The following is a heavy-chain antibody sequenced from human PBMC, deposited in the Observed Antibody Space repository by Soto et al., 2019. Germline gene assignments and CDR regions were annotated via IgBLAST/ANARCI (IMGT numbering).Heavy chain of an antibody. CDR3: ASDIVVVPAAPRDAFDI. CDR2: ISSSSSYI. V-gene: IGHV3-21*01. Sequence: ESGGGLVKPGGSLILSCAASGFTFSSYSMNWVRQAPGKGLEWVSSISSSSSYIYYADSVKGRFTISRDNAKNSLYLQMNSLRAEDTAVYYCASDIVVVPAAPRDAFDIWGQGTMVTVSS. D-gene: IGHD2-2*01. CDR1: GFTFSSYS. J-gene: IGHJ3*02.